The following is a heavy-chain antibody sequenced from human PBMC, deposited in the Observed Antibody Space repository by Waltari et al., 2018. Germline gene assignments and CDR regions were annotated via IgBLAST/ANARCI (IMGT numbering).Heavy chain of an antibody. CDR1: GYSFTSYW. Sequence: EVQLVQSGAEVKKPGESLKISCKGSGYSFTSYWIGWVRQMPGKGLEWGGTIYPGDPDTRYSPSFQGQFTISADKSISTAYLQWSSLKASDTAMYYCARLLSESIAAAGIDYWGQGTLVTVSS. J-gene: IGHJ4*02. CDR2: IYPGDPDT. V-gene: IGHV5-51*01. CDR3: ARLLSESIAAAGIDY. D-gene: IGHD6-13*01.